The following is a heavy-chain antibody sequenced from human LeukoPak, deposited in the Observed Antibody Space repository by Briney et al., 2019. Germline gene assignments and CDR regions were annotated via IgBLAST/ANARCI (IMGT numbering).Heavy chain of an antibody. D-gene: IGHD4-17*01. CDR1: GYTFTSYS. V-gene: IGHV1-46*01. J-gene: IGHJ4*02. Sequence: ASVTVSCKASGYTFTSYSMHWVRQAPGQGLEWMGIINPSGGNTNYAQKFQGRVTMTRDTSTSTVYMELSSLRSEDTAVYYCARIRTAVTTLDYWGQGTLLTVSS. CDR3: ARIRTAVTTLDY. CDR2: INPSGGNT.